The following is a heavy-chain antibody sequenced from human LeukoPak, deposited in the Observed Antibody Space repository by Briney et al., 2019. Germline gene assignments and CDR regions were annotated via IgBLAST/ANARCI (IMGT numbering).Heavy chain of an antibody. CDR3: ARVHSSRDY. V-gene: IGHV4-34*01. Sequence: PSETLSLTCAVCGGSFSGYYWSWIRQPPGKGLEWIGEINHSGSTNYNPSLKSRVTISVDTSKNQFSLKLSSVTAADTAVYYCARVHSSRDYWGQGTLVTVSS. CDR2: INHSGST. CDR1: GGSFSGYY. D-gene: IGHD6-13*01. J-gene: IGHJ4*02.